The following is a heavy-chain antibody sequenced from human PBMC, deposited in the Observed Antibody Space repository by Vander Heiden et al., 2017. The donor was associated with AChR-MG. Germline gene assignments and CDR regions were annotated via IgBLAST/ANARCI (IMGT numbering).Heavy chain of an antibody. V-gene: IGHV3-53*02. CDR3: ARDRPIAARRYYYYYGMDV. CDR2: IYSGGST. Sequence: EVQLVETGGGLIQPGGSLRLPCAASGFTVSSKYRGWVRQAPGKGLEWVSVIYSGGSTYYADSVKGRFTISRDNSKNTLYLQMNSLRAEDTAVYYCARDRPIAARRYYYYYGMDVWGQGTTVTVSS. CDR1: GFTVSSKY. D-gene: IGHD6-6*01. J-gene: IGHJ6*02.